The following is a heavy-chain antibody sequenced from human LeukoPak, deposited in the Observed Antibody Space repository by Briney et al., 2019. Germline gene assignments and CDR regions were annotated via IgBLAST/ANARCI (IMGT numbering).Heavy chain of an antibody. CDR1: GGSFSGYY. J-gene: IGHJ4*02. V-gene: IGHV4-34*01. CDR3: ARLKTYYYDSSGYCYPTPFFDY. D-gene: IGHD3-22*01. CDR2: INHSGST. Sequence: SETLSLTCAVYGGSFSGYYWSWIRQPPGKGLEWIGEINHSGSTNYNPSLKSRVTISVDTSKNQFSLKLSSVTAADTAVYYCARLKTYYYDSSGYCYPTPFFDYWGQGTLVTVSS.